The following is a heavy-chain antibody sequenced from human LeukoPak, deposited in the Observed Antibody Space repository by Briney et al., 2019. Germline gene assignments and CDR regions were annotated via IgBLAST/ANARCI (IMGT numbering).Heavy chain of an antibody. CDR2: IYSGGST. J-gene: IGHJ4*02. V-gene: IGHV3-53*01. CDR3: ARTRVGMGSRYYFDY. D-gene: IGHD1-26*01. CDR1: GFTVSSNY. Sequence: GGSLRLSCAASGFTVSSNYMSWVRQAPGKGLEWVSVIYSGGSTYYADSVKGRFTISRDNSKNTLYLQMDSLRAEDTAVYYCARTRVGMGSRYYFDYWGQGTLVSVSS.